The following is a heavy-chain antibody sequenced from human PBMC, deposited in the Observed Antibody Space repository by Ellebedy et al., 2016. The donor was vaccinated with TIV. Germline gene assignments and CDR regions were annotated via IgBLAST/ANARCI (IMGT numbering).Heavy chain of an antibody. J-gene: IGHJ4*02. CDR2: IWYDGSNK. D-gene: IGHD6-13*01. V-gene: IGHV3-33*08. CDR3: ARGGLPAAGHYFDY. CDR1: GFTFSSYS. Sequence: GESLKISCVASGFTFSSYSMNWVRQAPGKGLEWVAVIWYDGSNKYYADSVKGRFTISRDNSKNTLYLQMNSLRAEDTAVYYCARGGLPAAGHYFDYWGQGTLVTVSS.